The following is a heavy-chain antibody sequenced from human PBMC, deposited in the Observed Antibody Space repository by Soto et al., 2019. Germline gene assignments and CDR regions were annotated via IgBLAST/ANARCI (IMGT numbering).Heavy chain of an antibody. J-gene: IGHJ5*02. Sequence: QVQLVQSGAEVKKPGASVKVSCKASGYIFTSHGISWVRQAPGQGLEWMGRISTYNGNTKYAQKLQGKVTMTTDTSASIAYMALRSLRSDDTAVYYWAIDNGQLLVSACGQGTLVTVSS. D-gene: IGHD6-19*01. V-gene: IGHV1-18*01. CDR2: ISTYNGNT. CDR1: GYIFTSHG. CDR3: AIDNGQLLVSA.